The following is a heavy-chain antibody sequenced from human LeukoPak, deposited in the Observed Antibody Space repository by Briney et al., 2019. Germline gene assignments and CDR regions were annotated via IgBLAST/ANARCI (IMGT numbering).Heavy chain of an antibody. Sequence: SETLSLTCTISGGSISSYYWSWIRQPPGKGLEWIGDIFHNGHINYNPSLKSRVSMSVDTAKNQFSLQLTSVTAADTAVYYCARVLRGSFAYFDYWGQGTLVTVSS. CDR1: GGSISSYY. CDR3: ARVLRGSFAYFDY. CDR2: IFHNGHI. J-gene: IGHJ4*02. D-gene: IGHD3-3*01. V-gene: IGHV4-59*01.